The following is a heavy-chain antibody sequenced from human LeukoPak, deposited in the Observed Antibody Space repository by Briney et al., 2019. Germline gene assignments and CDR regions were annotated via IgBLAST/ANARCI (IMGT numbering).Heavy chain of an antibody. CDR1: GESFSGYY. Sequence: SETLSLTCAVYGESFSGYYWSWIRQPPGKGLEWIGEINHSGSTNYNPSLKSRVTISVDTSKNQFSLKLSSVTAADTAVYYCARAPGYGGSYYYYGMDVWGQGTTVTVSS. CDR3: ARAPGYGGSYYYYGMDV. CDR2: INHSGST. D-gene: IGHD4-23*01. V-gene: IGHV4-34*01. J-gene: IGHJ6*02.